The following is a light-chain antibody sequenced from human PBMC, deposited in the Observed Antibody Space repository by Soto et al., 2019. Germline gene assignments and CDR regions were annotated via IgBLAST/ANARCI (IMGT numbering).Light chain of an antibody. CDR1: QSVSSN. V-gene: IGKV3-15*01. J-gene: IGKJ1*01. CDR2: GAS. Sequence: EIVMTQSPATLSVSPGERATLSCRASQSVSSNLAWYQQKPGQAPRLLIYGASTRATGIPARFSGSGSGTEFTLTISNLQSEDFAVYYCQQYNKWPGTFGQGTKVDIK. CDR3: QQYNKWPGT.